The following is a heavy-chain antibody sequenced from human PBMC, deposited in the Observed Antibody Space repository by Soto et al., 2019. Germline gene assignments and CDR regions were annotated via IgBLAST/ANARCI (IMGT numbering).Heavy chain of an antibody. J-gene: IGHJ4*02. CDR1: GDSIRSGNYY. CDR2: IYTSGTT. V-gene: IGHV4-61*02. Sequence: SETLSLTCTVSGDSIRSGNYYWSWIRQPAGERLEWIGRIYTSGTTDFNPSLKGRVTMSVDTSKNQFSLKLTSESAADTALYYCAREDYYDTGYYVVWGQGTQVTVSS. D-gene: IGHD3-9*01. CDR3: AREDYYDTGYYVV.